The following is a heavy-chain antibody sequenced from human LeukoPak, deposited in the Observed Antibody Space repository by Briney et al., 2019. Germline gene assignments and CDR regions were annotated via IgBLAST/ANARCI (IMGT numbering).Heavy chain of an antibody. J-gene: IGHJ4*02. Sequence: SETLSLTCTVSGGSISSGDYYWSWIRQPPGKGLEWIGYICYSGTTYYNPSLKSRVTISIDTSKNQFSLKLSSVTAADTAVYYCARWLTPERFDYWGQGTLVTVSS. CDR3: ARWLTPERFDY. CDR1: GGSISSGDYY. V-gene: IGHV4-30-4*08. D-gene: IGHD4-23*01. CDR2: ICYSGTT.